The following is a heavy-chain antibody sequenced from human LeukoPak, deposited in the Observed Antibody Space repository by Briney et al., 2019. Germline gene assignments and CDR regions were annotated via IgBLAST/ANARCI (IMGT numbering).Heavy chain of an antibody. J-gene: IGHJ4*02. CDR1: GFTFSSYA. V-gene: IGHV3-64D*06. D-gene: IGHD6-13*01. CDR3: VKDRGIAAAGPLDY. Sequence: GGSLRLSCSASGFTFSSYAMHWVRQAPGKGLEYVSAISSNGGSTYYADSVKGRFAISRDNSKNTLYLQMSSLRAEDTAVYYCVKDRGIAAAGPLDYWGQGTLVTVSS. CDR2: ISSNGGST.